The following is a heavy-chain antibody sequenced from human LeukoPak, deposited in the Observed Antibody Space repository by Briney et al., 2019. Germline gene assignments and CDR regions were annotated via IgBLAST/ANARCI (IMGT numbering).Heavy chain of an antibody. CDR2: ISDHHGNT. CDR3: ARDSVLGAPYIDH. CDR1: VYTFSHYG. V-gene: IGHV1-18*01. J-gene: IGHJ4*02. Sequence: ASEKVSCKASVYTFSHYGISWARHAPGQGVEWMGWISDHHGNTNYAQKFEGRVTMTTDTSTSTAYMELTRLTSDDTAVYYCARDSVLGAPYIDHCGQGTLVTVS. D-gene: IGHD3-16*01.